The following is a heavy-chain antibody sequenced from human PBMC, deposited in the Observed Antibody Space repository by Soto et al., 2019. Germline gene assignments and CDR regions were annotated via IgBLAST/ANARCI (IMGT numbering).Heavy chain of an antibody. D-gene: IGHD3-3*01. Sequence: GGSLRLSCAASGFTFSNAWMNWVRQAPGKGLEWVGRIKSKTDGGTTDYAAPVKGRFTISRDDSKNTLYLQMNSLKTEDTAVYYCTTDGYDFWSGYYSWYFDYWGQGTLVTVSS. J-gene: IGHJ4*02. V-gene: IGHV3-15*07. CDR1: GFTFSNAW. CDR3: TTDGYDFWSGYYSWYFDY. CDR2: IKSKTDGGTT.